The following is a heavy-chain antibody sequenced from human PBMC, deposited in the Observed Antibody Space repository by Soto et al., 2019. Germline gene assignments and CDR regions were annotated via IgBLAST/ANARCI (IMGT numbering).Heavy chain of an antibody. Sequence: SETLSLTCAASGGSISSGGYSWSWIRQPPGKGLEWIGYIYHSGSTYYNQSLKSRVTISVDRSKNKFSLKLSSVTAADMAVYYCAGHTVTTLTFDYWGQGTLVTVSS. J-gene: IGHJ4*02. D-gene: IGHD4-4*01. V-gene: IGHV4-30-2*01. CDR3: AGHTVTTLTFDY. CDR1: GGSISSGGYS. CDR2: IYHSGST.